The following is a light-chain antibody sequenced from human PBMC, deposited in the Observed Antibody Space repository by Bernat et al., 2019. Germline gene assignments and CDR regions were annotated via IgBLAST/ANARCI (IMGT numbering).Light chain of an antibody. CDR2: GKN. V-gene: IGLV3-19*01. J-gene: IGLJ2*01. CDR1: SLRSYY. Sequence: SSELTQDPAVSVALGQTVRITCQGDSLRSYYASWYQQKPGQAPVLVIYGKNNRPSGIPDRFSGSSSGNTASLTITGAQAEDEADYDCNSRDSSAHVVFGGGTKLTVL. CDR3: NSRDSSAHVV.